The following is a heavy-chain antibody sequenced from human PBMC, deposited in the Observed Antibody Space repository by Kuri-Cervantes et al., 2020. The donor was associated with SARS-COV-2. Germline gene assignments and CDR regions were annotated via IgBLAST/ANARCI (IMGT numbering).Heavy chain of an antibody. D-gene: IGHD3-22*01. V-gene: IGHV3-30*18. CDR2: ISYDGSNK. Sequence: GGSLRLSCAASGFTFSSYGMHWVRQAPGKWLEWVAVISYDGSNKYYADSVKGRFTISRDNSKNTLYLQMNSLRAEDTAVYYCAKGYYDSSGYRTLDYWGQGTLVTVSS. CDR3: AKGYYDSSGYRTLDY. J-gene: IGHJ4*02. CDR1: GFTFSSYG.